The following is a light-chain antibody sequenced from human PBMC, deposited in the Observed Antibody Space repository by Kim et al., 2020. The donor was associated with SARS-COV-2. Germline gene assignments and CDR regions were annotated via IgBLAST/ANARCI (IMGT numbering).Light chain of an antibody. CDR2: KVS. V-gene: IGKV2-30*01. J-gene: IGKJ2*03. CDR3: MQGTQWPYS. CDR1: KSLVDTDGNTY. Sequence: QSASFSFWSIKSLVDTDGNTYLNWFQQRPGHSPMRLIYKVSNRDSGVPDRFSGGGSGTVFTLKISRVEAADVGVYYCMQGTQWPYSFGQGTKLEI.